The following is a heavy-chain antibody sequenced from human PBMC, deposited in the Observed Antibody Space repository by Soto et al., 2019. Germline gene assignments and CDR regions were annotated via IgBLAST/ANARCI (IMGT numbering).Heavy chain of an antibody. CDR3: ATSGSYHSSFEH. J-gene: IGHJ4*01. Sequence: KSSETLSLTCTVSGGSISSYYWSWIRQPPGKGLEWIGYIYYSGSTNYNPSLKSRVTISVDTSKNQFSLKLSSVTAADTAVYYCATSGSYHSSFEHWGHGTRVTVSS. CDR2: IYYSGST. V-gene: IGHV4-59*08. CDR1: GGSISSYY. D-gene: IGHD1-26*01.